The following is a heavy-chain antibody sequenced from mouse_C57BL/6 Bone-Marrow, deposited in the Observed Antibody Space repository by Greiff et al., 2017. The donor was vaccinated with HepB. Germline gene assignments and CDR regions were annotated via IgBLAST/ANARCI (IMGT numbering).Heavy chain of an antibody. Sequence: EVQVVESGGDLVKPGGSLKLSCAASGFTFSSYGMSWVRQTPDKRLEWVATISSGGSYTYYPDSVKGRFTISRDNAKNTLYLQMSSLKSEDTAMYYCARHGNYVYYAMDYWGQGTSVTVSS. J-gene: IGHJ4*01. CDR1: GFTFSSYG. CDR2: ISSGGSYT. CDR3: ARHGNYVYYAMDY. D-gene: IGHD2-1*01. V-gene: IGHV5-6*01.